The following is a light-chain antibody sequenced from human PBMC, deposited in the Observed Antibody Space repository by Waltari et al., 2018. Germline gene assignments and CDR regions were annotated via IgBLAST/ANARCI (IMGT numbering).Light chain of an antibody. Sequence: QSALTQPASVSGSPGQSITISCTGFNSNVGSYNLVSWYQKHPGKAPKLLIYEGNRRPSGVSNRFSGSKSDNTASLTLSGLQAEDVADYYCCSNVGSSVFFGGGTKLTVL. J-gene: IGLJ2*01. CDR3: CSNVGSSVF. V-gene: IGLV2-23*03. CDR1: NSNVGSYNL. CDR2: EGN.